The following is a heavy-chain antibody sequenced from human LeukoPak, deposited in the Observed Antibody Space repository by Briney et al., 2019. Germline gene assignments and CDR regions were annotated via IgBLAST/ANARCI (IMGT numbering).Heavy chain of an antibody. V-gene: IGHV1-69-2*01. D-gene: IGHD5-24*01. Sequence: ASVKVSCKVSGYTFTDYYMHWVQQAPGKGLEWMGLVDPEDGETIYAEKLQGRVTITADTSTDTAYMELSSLRSEDTAVYYCATDRRDGYTDPFDYWGQGTLVTVSS. CDR1: GYTFTDYY. CDR2: VDPEDGET. CDR3: ATDRRDGYTDPFDY. J-gene: IGHJ4*02.